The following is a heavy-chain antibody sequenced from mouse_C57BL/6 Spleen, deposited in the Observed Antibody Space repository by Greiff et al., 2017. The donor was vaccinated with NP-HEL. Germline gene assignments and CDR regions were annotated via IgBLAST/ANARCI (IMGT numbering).Heavy chain of an antibody. CDR3: ARRGYYDPFDY. V-gene: IGHV1-50*01. CDR2: IDPADSYT. D-gene: IGHD2-4*01. Sequence: QVQLQQPGAELVKPGASVKLSCKASGYTFTSYWMQWVKQRPGQGLEWIGEIDPADSYTNYNQKFKGKATLTVDTSSSTAYMQLSSLTSEDSAVYYCARRGYYDPFDYWGQGTLVTVSA. CDR1: GYTFTSYW. J-gene: IGHJ3*01.